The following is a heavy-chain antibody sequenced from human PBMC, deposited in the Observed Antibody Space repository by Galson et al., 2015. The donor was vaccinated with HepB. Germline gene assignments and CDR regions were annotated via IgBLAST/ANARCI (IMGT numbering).Heavy chain of an antibody. CDR2: ISAYNGNT. Sequence: SVKVSCKASGYTFTSYGISWVRQAPGQGLEWMGWISAYNGNTNYAQKLQGRVTMTTDTSTSTAYMELRSLRSDDTAVYYCARYESSSLVGATRGRWGWFDPWGQGTLVTVSS. V-gene: IGHV1-18*04. CDR3: ARYESSSLVGATRGRWGWFDP. D-gene: IGHD1-26*01. CDR1: GYTFTSYG. J-gene: IGHJ5*02.